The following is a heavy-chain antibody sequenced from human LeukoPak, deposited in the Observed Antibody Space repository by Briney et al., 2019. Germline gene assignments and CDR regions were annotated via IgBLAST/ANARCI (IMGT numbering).Heavy chain of an antibody. D-gene: IGHD3-9*01. J-gene: IGHJ4*02. CDR2: ISGSGGST. CDR1: GFTFSSYA. V-gene: IGHV3-23*01. Sequence: PGGSLRLSCAASGFTFSSYAMSWVRQAPGKGLEWVSAISGSGGSTYYADSVKGRFTISRDNSKNTLYLQMNSLRAEDTAVYYCAKTGLRYFDWPESYHFDYWGQGTLVTVSS. CDR3: AKTGLRYFDWPESYHFDY.